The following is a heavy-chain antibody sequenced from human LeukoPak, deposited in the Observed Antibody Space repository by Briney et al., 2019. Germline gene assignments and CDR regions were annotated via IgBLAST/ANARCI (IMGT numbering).Heavy chain of an antibody. J-gene: IGHJ4*02. D-gene: IGHD4-17*01. CDR2: IYYSGST. CDR3: AVGLRSYFDY. V-gene: IGHV4-31*03. Sequence: SETLSLTCTVSGGSISSGGYSWSWIRQHPGKGLEWIGYIYYSGSTYYNPSLKSRVTISVDRSKNQFSLKLSSVTAADTAVYYCAVGLRSYFDYWGQGTLVTVSS. CDR1: GGSISSGGYS.